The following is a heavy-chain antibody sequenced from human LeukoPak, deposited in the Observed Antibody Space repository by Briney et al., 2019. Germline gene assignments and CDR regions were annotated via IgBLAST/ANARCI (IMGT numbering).Heavy chain of an antibody. CDR3: ARGGARGYSYGGLDY. D-gene: IGHD5-18*01. J-gene: IGHJ4*02. CDR2: IYDSGST. Sequence: SETLSLTCTVSGGSISVYYWNWIRQSPGKGLEWIGYIYDSGSTNYNPSLKSRVSISVDTSKNQFSLKLSSVIAADTAVYYCARGGARGYSYGGLDYWGQGTLVTVSS. V-gene: IGHV4-59*01. CDR1: GGSISVYY.